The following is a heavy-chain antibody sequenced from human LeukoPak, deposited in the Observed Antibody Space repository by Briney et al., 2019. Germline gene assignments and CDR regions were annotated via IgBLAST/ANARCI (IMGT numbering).Heavy chain of an antibody. CDR3: AREQNYYYDSSGYVDY. V-gene: IGHV3-21*01. CDR2: LSSSSSYI. Sequence: GGSLRLSCAASGFTFSSYSMNWVRQAPGKGLEWVSSLSSSSSYIYYADSVMGRFTIPRDNAKTSLYLQMNSLRAEDTAVYYCAREQNYYYDSSGYVDYWGQGTLVTVSS. CDR1: GFTFSSYS. D-gene: IGHD3-22*01. J-gene: IGHJ4*02.